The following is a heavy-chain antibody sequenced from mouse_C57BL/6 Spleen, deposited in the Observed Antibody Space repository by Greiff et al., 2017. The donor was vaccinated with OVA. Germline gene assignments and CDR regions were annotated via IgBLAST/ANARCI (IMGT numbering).Heavy chain of an antibody. J-gene: IGHJ4*01. CDR3: ARHITTVVATDYAMDY. CDR1: GFTFSDYG. D-gene: IGHD1-1*01. V-gene: IGHV5-15*01. Sequence: EVMLVESGGGLVQPGGSLKLSCAASGFTFSDYGMAWVRQAPRKGPGWVAFISNLAYSIYYADTVTGRFTISRENAKNTLYLEMSSLRSEDTAMYYCARHITTVVATDYAMDYWGQGTSVTVSS. CDR2: ISNLAYSI.